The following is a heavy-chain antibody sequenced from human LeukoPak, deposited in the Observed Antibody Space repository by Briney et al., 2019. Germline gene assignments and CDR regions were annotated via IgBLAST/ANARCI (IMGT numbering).Heavy chain of an antibody. CDR3: ARGRVCSSTSCFNWFDP. CDR2: ISAYNGNT. D-gene: IGHD2-2*01. V-gene: IGHV1-18*01. Sequence: GASVKVPCRASGYTFTSYGISWVRQAPGQGLEWMGWISAYNGNTNYAQKLQGRVTMTTDTSTSTAYMELRSLRSDDTAVYYCARGRVCSSTSCFNWFDPWGQGTLVTVSS. CDR1: GYTFTSYG. J-gene: IGHJ5*02.